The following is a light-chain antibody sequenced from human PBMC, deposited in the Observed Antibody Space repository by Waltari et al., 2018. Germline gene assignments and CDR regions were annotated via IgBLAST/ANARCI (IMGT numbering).Light chain of an antibody. Sequence: EIVLTHSPATLPLSPGERATLSCRASQSVSTNLALYQQRPGQAPRLLIYDSSTMATGVPARFSGSGSETDFTLTISSLEPEDFAVYYCQQRYRWPLTFGGGSKVEI. CDR1: QSVSTN. J-gene: IGKJ4*01. V-gene: IGKV3-11*01. CDR2: DSS. CDR3: QQRYRWPLT.